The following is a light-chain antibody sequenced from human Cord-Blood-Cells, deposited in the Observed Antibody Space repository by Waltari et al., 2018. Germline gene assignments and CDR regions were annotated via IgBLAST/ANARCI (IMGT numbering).Light chain of an antibody. CDR1: QSVLYSSNNKNY. Sequence: DIVMTQSPDSLAVSLGERATINCKSSQSVLYSSNNKNYLAWYQQKPGQPPKLLIYWASTRESGVPDRFSGSGSGTDFTLTISSLHAEYVAVYYCQQYYSTPLTFGGGTKVEIK. CDR3: QQYYSTPLT. V-gene: IGKV4-1*01. J-gene: IGKJ4*01. CDR2: WAS.